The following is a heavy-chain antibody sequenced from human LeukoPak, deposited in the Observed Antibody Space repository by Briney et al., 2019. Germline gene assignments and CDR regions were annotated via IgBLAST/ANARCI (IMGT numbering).Heavy chain of an antibody. CDR2: IYDIGST. J-gene: IGHJ6*03. V-gene: IGHV4-4*07. D-gene: IGHD3-10*01. Sequence: PSETLSLTCTVSPDSVTDYYWSWIRQPVGKGLEWIGYIYDIGSTNYNPSLQSRVTMSVDRSKNQFSLKLTSETAADTAVYYCARGGSFYYYMDVWGKGTTVTVSS. CDR1: PDSVTDYY. CDR3: ARGGSFYYYMDV.